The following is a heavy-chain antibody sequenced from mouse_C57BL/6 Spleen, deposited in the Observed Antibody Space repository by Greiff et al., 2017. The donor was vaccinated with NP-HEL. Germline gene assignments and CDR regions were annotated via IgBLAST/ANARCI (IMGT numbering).Heavy chain of an antibody. V-gene: IGHV1-15*01. CDR3: TRFDCYGSRGTRMDY. Sequence: QVHVKQSGAELVRPGASVTLSCKASGYTFTDYEMHWVKQTPVHGLEWIGAIDPETGGTAYNQKFKGKAILTADKSSSTAYMELRSLTSEDSAVDYCTRFDCYGSRGTRMDYWGQGTSVTVSS. D-gene: IGHD1-1*01. CDR2: IDPETGGT. J-gene: IGHJ4*01. CDR1: GYTFTDYE.